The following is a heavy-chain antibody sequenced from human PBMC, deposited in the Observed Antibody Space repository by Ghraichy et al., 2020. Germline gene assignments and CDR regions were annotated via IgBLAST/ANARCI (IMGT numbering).Heavy chain of an antibody. CDR2: ISGSGGST. CDR3: AKGYCSGGSCYLGVNGMDV. J-gene: IGHJ6*02. V-gene: IGHV3-23*01. CDR1: GFTFSSYA. D-gene: IGHD2-15*01. Sequence: LSLTCAASGFTFSSYAMSWVRQAPGKGLEWVSAISGSGGSTYYADSVKGWFTISRDNSKNTLYLQMNSLRAEDTAVYYCAKGYCSGGSCYLGVNGMDVWGQGTTVTVSS.